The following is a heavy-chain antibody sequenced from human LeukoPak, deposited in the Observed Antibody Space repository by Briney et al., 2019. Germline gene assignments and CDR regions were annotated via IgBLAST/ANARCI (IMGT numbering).Heavy chain of an antibody. D-gene: IGHD2-15*01. CDR3: ARVSFGYCSGGSCYLGAFDI. J-gene: IGHJ3*02. CDR2: IYHSGST. CDR1: GYSISSGYY. Sequence: SETLSLTCTVSGYSISSGYYWGWIRQPPGKGLEWIGSIYHSGSTYYNPSLKSRVTISVDTSKNQFSLKLSSVTAADTAVYYCARVSFGYCSGGSCYLGAFDIWGQGTMVTVSS. V-gene: IGHV4-38-2*02.